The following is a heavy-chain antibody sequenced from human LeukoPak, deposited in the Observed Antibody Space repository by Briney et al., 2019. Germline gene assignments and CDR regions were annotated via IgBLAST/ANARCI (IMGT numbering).Heavy chain of an antibody. J-gene: IGHJ1*01. D-gene: IGHD6-19*01. CDR3: ASHSSGWYEEYFQH. Sequence: PGGSLRLSCAASGFTSSSYAMSWVRQAPGKGLEWVSAISGSGGSTYYADSVKGRFTISRDNSKNTLYLQMNSLRAEDTAVYYCASHSSGWYEEYFQHWGQGTLVTVSS. V-gene: IGHV3-23*01. CDR1: GFTSSSYA. CDR2: ISGSGGST.